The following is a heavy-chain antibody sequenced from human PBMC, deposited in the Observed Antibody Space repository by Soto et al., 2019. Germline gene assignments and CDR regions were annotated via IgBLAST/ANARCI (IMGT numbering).Heavy chain of an antibody. CDR3: ARREIQRPIEY. V-gene: IGHV4-28*01. J-gene: IGHJ4*02. CDR1: GYYICSSNW. CDR2: IYYSGTT. D-gene: IGHD1-26*01. Sequence: SETLSLTCAVSGYYICSSNWWGWIRQPPGKGLEWIGYIYYSGTTYYNPSLKSRVTMSVDTSKNQFSLKLTSVTAVDTAVYYCARREIQRPIEYWGQGTLVTVSS.